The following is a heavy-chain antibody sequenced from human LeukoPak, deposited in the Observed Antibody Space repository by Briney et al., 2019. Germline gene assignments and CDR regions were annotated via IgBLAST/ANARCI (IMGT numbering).Heavy chain of an antibody. CDR2: ISWNSGSI. D-gene: IGHD6-13*01. J-gene: IGHJ3*02. Sequence: PGGSLRLSCAASGFTFDDYAMHWVRQAPGKGLEWASGISWNSGSIGYADSVKGRFTISRDNAKNSLYLQMNSLRAEDTALYYCAKQLQQQLVFDAFDIWGQGTMVTVSS. CDR3: AKQLQQQLVFDAFDI. V-gene: IGHV3-9*01. CDR1: GFTFDDYA.